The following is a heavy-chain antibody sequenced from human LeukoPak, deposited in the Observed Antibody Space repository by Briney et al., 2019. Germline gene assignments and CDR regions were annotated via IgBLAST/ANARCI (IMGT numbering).Heavy chain of an antibody. J-gene: IGHJ4*02. V-gene: IGHV1-46*01. D-gene: IGHD4-23*01. CDR3: AREPRVVKVGVFDY. Sequence: ASVNVSCKAAGYTFTSYYMHWVRQAPGQGVEWWGIINPSGGSTSYAQKFQGRVTMTRDMSTSTVYMELSSLRSEDTAVYYCAREPRVVKVGVFDYWGQGTLVTVSS. CDR1: GYTFTSYY. CDR2: INPSGGST.